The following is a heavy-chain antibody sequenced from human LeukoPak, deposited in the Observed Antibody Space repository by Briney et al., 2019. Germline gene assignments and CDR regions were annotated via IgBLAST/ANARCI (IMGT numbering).Heavy chain of an antibody. CDR1: GGSINNYY. V-gene: IGHV4-4*07. D-gene: IGHD5-12*01. Sequence: SETLSLTCTVSGGSINNYYWSWIRQPAGKGLEWIGRIYSSGTITYNPSLKSRVTMSVDTSKNQFSLRLSFVTAADTAVYYCARDFSGYDFGYWGQGTLVTVSS. J-gene: IGHJ4*02. CDR2: IYSSGTI. CDR3: ARDFSGYDFGY.